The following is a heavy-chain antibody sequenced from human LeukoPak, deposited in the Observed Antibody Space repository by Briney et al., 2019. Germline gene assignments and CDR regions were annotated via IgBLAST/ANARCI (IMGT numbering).Heavy chain of an antibody. CDR2: INHSGST. CDR3: ARGKVGKWLRFSYYYYYMDV. Sequence: PSETLSLTCAVYGGSFSGYYWSWIRQPPGKGLEGIGEINHSGSTNYNPSLKSRVTISVDTSKNQFSLKLSSVTAADTAVYYCARGKVGKWLRFSYYYYYMDVWGKGTTVTVSS. D-gene: IGHD5-12*01. J-gene: IGHJ6*03. V-gene: IGHV4-34*01. CDR1: GGSFSGYY.